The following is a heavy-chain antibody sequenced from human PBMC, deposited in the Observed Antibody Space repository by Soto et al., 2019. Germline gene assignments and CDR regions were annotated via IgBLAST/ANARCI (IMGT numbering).Heavy chain of an antibody. J-gene: IGHJ3*02. CDR2: IYHSGST. D-gene: IGHD6-13*01. CDR1: GGSISSGGYS. Sequence: QLQLQESGSGLVKPSQTLSLTCAVSGGSISSGGYSWSCIRQPPGKGLEWIGYIYHSGSTYYNPSLKSRVTISVDRSKNQFSLKLSSVTAADTAVYYCARIALAAADAFDIWGQGTMVTVSS. CDR3: ARIALAAADAFDI. V-gene: IGHV4-30-2*01.